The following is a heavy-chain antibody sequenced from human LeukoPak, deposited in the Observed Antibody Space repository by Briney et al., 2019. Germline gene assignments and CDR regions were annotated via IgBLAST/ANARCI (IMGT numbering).Heavy chain of an antibody. V-gene: IGHV4-4*07. CDR2: IYSSGSA. Sequence: SETLSLTCTVSVASISTYYWSWIRQPAGKGLEWIGRIYSSGSANYNPSLKNRITMSVDTSKNQFSLKVSSVTAADTAVYYCAREGPSGYNYGLYYFDYWGQGTLVTVSS. CDR1: VASISTYY. D-gene: IGHD5-18*01. CDR3: AREGPSGYNYGLYYFDY. J-gene: IGHJ4*02.